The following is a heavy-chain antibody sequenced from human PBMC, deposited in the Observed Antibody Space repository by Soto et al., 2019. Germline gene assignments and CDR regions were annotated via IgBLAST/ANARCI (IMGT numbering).Heavy chain of an antibody. CDR3: ARGGWGDPGIAAAADDY. V-gene: IGHV4-30-4*01. J-gene: IGHJ4*02. D-gene: IGHD6-13*01. CDR2: IYYSGST. CDR1: GGSISSGDYY. Sequence: SETLSLTCTVSGGSISSGDYYWSWIRQPPGKGLEWIGYIYYSGSTYYNPSLKSRVTIPVDTSKNQFSLKLSSVAAADTAVYYCARGGWGDPGIAAAADDYWGQGTLVTVSS.